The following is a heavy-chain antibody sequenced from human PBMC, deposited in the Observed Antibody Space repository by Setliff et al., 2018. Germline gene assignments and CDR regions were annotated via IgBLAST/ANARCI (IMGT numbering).Heavy chain of an antibody. D-gene: IGHD3-3*01. CDR3: ARAQSWSGGPYYFDN. CDR1: GYTFTSYD. J-gene: IGHJ4*02. CDR2: MNPNSGNT. Sequence: ASVKVSCKASGYTFTSYDINWVRQATGQGPEWMGWMNPNSGNTGYVQKFQGRVTMTRNTSISTAYMDLSSLRFEDTAVYYCARAQSWSGGPYYFDNWGQGTLVTVSS. V-gene: IGHV1-8*02.